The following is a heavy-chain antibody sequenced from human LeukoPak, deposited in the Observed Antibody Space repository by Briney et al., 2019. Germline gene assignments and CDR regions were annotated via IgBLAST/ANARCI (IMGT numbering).Heavy chain of an antibody. CDR2: ITADAGRT. Sequence: PGGSLRLSCAASGFSFSSYAMSWVRQAPGKGLDWVSLITADAGRTYYADSVKGRFTISRDNSKNTLYLQMSSLRVEDTAFYYCAKGKVNHDGAFDVWGQGTMVTVSS. D-gene: IGHD1-14*01. CDR3: AKGKVNHDGAFDV. J-gene: IGHJ3*01. CDR1: GFSFSSYA. V-gene: IGHV3-23*01.